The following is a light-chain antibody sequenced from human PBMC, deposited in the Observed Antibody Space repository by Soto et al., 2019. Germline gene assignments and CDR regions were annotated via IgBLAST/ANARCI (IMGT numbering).Light chain of an antibody. CDR1: QSVSGSY. CDR2: DTS. J-gene: IGKJ1*01. V-gene: IGKV3D-20*02. Sequence: EIVMTQSPGTLSLSPGEAATLSCRASQSVSGSYLAWYQQKPGQAPRLVIYDTSIRATGIPARFSGSGSGTDFTLTISSLEAEDFAVYYCQQRSDWPPTFGQGTKVGIK. CDR3: QQRSDWPPT.